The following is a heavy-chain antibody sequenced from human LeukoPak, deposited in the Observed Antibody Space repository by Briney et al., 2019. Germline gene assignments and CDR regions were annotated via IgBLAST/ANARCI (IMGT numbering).Heavy chain of an antibody. V-gene: IGHV1-18*01. J-gene: IGHJ6*03. CDR2: ISAYNGNT. D-gene: IGHD1-1*01. CDR3: ASHNLDV. CDR1: GYTFTSYG. Sequence: AAVKVSCKASGYTFTSYGISWVRQAPVKGLEWMRFISAYNGNTNYAQKLQGRVTMTTDTSTSTAYMELRSLRSDGTAVYYCASHNLDVWGKGTTATVS.